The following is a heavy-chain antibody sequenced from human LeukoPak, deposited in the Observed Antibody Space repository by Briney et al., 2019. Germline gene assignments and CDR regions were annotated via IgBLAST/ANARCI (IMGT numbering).Heavy chain of an antibody. CDR3: ASGT. V-gene: IGHV3-23*01. Sequence: GGSLRLSCAASGFTFSSYAMSWVRQAPGKGLEWISVISGSGDSTHYADSVKGRFTISRDNSRNTLYLQMDSLRAEDTAVYYWASGTWGQGTLVTVSS. CDR1: GFTFSSYA. CDR2: ISGSGDST. J-gene: IGHJ5*02. D-gene: IGHD1-26*01.